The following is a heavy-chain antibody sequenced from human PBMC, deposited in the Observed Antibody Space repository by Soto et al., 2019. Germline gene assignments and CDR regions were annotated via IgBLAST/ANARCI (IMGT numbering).Heavy chain of an antibody. CDR2: IIPILGIA. Sequence: QVQLVQSGAEVKKPGSSVKVSCKASGGTFSSYTISWVRQAPGQGLEWMGRIIPILGIANYAQKFQGRVTITADKSTSTAYMELSSLRSEDTAVYYCARPDRDWYFDLCGRGTLVTVSS. V-gene: IGHV1-69*02. J-gene: IGHJ2*01. CDR3: ARPDRDWYFDL. CDR1: GGTFSSYT.